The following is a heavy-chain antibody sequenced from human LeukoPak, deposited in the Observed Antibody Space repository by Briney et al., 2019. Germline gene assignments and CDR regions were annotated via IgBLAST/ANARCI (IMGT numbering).Heavy chain of an antibody. D-gene: IGHD6-19*01. J-gene: IGHJ4*02. CDR1: GFTFDDYA. V-gene: IGHV3-9*01. Sequence: GGSLRLSCAASGFTFDDYAMHWVRQAPGKGLEWVSGISWNSGSIGYADSVKGRFTISRDNAKNSLYLQMNSLRAEDTALYYCAKGRYSSGWYYFDYWGQGTLVTVSS. CDR2: ISWNSGSI. CDR3: AKGRYSSGWYYFDY.